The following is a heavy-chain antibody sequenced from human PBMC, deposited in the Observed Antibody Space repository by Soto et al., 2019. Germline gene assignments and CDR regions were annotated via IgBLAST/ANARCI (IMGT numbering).Heavy chain of an antibody. J-gene: IGHJ3*02. D-gene: IGHD2-15*01. CDR1: GGTFSSYA. Sequence: VASVKVSCKASGGTFSSYAISWVRQAPGQGLKWMGGIIPIFGTANYAQKFQGRVTITADESTSTAYMELSSLRSEDTAVYYCARDDPVVAATPGAFDIWGQGTMVTVSS. V-gene: IGHV1-69*13. CDR2: IIPIFGTA. CDR3: ARDDPVVAATPGAFDI.